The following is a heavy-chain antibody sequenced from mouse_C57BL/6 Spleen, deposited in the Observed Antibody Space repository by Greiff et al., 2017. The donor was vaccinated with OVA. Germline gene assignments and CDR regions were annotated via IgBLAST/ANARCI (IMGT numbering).Heavy chain of an antibody. D-gene: IGHD3-2*02. J-gene: IGHJ4*01. V-gene: IGHV1-7*01. Sequence: VQLKQSGAELAKPGASVKLSCKASGYTFTSYWMHWVKQRPGQGLEWIGYINPSSGYTKYNQKFKDKATLTADKSSSTAYMQLSSLTYEDSAVYYCARTAQATGYAMDYWGQGTSVTVSS. CDR2: INPSSGYT. CDR3: ARTAQATGYAMDY. CDR1: GYTFTSYW.